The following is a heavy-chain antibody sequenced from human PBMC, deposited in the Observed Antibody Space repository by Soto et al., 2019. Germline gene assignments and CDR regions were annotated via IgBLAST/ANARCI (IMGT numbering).Heavy chain of an antibody. CDR1: GFTFRNYA. D-gene: IGHD2-2*01. J-gene: IGHJ4*02. CDR2: ISGSGGTT. CDR3: AKDRSSTSCYAFDY. Sequence: EVQLLESGGGLVQPGGSLRLSCAASGFTFRNYAMSWARQAPGKGLEWVSAISGSGGTTHYADSVKGRFTISRDNSKNTLYLQRNSLRVEDTAVDYCAKDRSSTSCYAFDYWGQGSLVTVSS. V-gene: IGHV3-23*01.